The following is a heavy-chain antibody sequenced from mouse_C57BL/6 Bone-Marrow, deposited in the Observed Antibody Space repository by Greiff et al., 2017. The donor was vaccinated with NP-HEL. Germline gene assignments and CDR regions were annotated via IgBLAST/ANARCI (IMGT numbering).Heavy chain of an antibody. V-gene: IGHV5-4*01. CDR2: ISDGGSYT. CDR3: ERGEDYDGYYVAMDY. CDR1: GFTFSSYA. Sequence: EVQVVESGGGLVKPGGSLKLSCAASGFTFSSYAMSWVRQTPEKRLEWVATISDGGSYTYYPDTVTGRFTISSDNAKNNQYLQMSHMKSEDTAMYYCERGEDYDGYYVAMDYWGQGTSVTVSS. J-gene: IGHJ4*01. D-gene: IGHD2-3*01.